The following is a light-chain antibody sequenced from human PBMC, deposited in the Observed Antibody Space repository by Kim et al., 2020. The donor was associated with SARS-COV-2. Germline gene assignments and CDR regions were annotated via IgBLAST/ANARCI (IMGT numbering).Light chain of an antibody. J-gene: IGLJ1*01. CDR1: SSDVGGYNY. V-gene: IGLV2-14*03. Sequence: GQSITISCTGTSSDVGGYNYVSWYQQHPGKAPKLMNYDVSNRPSGVSNRFSGSKSGNTASLTISGLQAEDEADYYCSSYTSSSKDVFGTGTKVTVL. CDR3: SSYTSSSKDV. CDR2: DVS.